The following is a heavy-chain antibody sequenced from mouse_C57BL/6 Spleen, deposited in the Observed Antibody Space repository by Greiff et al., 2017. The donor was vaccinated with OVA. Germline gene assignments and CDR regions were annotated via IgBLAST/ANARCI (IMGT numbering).Heavy chain of an antibody. J-gene: IGHJ2*01. CDR1: GYTFTEYS. CDR3: ARHEEVYYYFDY. Sequence: VQLKESGAELVKPGASVKLSCKASGYTFTEYSIHWVKQRSGQGLEWIGWFYPGSGSIKYNEKFKDKATLTADKSSSTVYMELSRLTSEDSAVYFCARHEEVYYYFDYWGQGTTLTVSS. CDR2: FYPGSGSI. V-gene: IGHV1-62-2*01. D-gene: IGHD1-1*01.